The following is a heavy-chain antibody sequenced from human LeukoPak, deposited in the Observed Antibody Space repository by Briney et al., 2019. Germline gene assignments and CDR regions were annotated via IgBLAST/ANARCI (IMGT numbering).Heavy chain of an antibody. Sequence: SETLSLTCAVYGGSFSGYYWSWIRQPPGKGLEWIGEINHSGSTDYNPSLKSRVPISVHTSKNHFSLKLRSVTAADSAVYFRARVGYSYVINDWSRTGLGAYPTKYYYHMDVWGKGTTVTVSS. V-gene: IGHV4-34*01. J-gene: IGHJ6*03. CDR3: ARVGYSYVINDWSRTGLGAYPTKYYYHMDV. CDR2: INHSGST. D-gene: IGHD5-18*01. CDR1: GGSFSGYY.